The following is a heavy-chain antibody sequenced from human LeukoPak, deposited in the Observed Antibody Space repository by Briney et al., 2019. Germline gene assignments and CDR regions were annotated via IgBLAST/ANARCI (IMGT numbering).Heavy chain of an antibody. J-gene: IGHJ3*02. D-gene: IGHD2-15*01. V-gene: IGHV3-30*02. CDR3: AKDDITENAFDI. Sequence: GGSLRLPCAASGFTFSSYGMHWVRQAPGKGLEGVALIRYDGSNKYYADSVKGRFTISRDNSKNTLYLQMNSLRAEDTAVYYCAKDDITENAFDIWGQGTMVAVSS. CDR2: IRYDGSNK. CDR1: GFTFSSYG.